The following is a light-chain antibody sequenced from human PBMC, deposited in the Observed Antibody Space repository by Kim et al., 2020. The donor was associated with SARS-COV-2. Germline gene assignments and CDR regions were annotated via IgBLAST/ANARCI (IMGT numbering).Light chain of an antibody. Sequence: VSVSPGQTASITCSGDKLGDKYACWYQQKPGQSPVVVIYQDSKRPSGIPERFSGSNSGNTATLTISGTQAMDEADYYCQAWDSNVVFGGGTQLTVL. J-gene: IGLJ2*01. V-gene: IGLV3-1*01. CDR3: QAWDSNVV. CDR1: KLGDKY. CDR2: QDS.